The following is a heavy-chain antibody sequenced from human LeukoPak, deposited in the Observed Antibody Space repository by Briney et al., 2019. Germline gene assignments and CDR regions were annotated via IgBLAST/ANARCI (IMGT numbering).Heavy chain of an antibody. J-gene: IGHJ5*02. CDR1: VYSIITGYY. V-gene: IGHV4-38-2*02. D-gene: IGHD1-26*01. Sequence: KTSETLSLTCTVSVYSIITGYYWGWIRQPPGKGLEWIGSIHQIGAAYYNPSLKGRVTTSQETSKNQLSLKLSTVTAADTPLYFFARGGWGTIDSWFATWGQGAQVLVSS. CDR3: ARGGWGTIDSWFAT. CDR2: IHQIGAA.